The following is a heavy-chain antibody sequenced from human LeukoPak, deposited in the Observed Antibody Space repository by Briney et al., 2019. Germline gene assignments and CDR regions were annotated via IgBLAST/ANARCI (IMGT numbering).Heavy chain of an antibody. J-gene: IGHJ4*02. CDR1: GSTISSYH. Sequence: SETLSLTCTVSGSTISSYHWTWIRQPPGRELEWIGYISYTGSTNYNPSLKSRVTISVDTSKNQFSLKLTSVTAADTAVYYCARVIDYYDSSGYYQWGQGTLVTVSS. V-gene: IGHV4-59*01. CDR3: ARVIDYYDSSGYYQ. CDR2: ISYTGST. D-gene: IGHD3-22*01.